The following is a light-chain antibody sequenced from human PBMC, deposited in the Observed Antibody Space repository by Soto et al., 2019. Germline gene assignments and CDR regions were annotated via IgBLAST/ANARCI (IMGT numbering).Light chain of an antibody. CDR1: QRVSAF. CDR3: QQSYSSPPT. CDR2: AAS. Sequence: EIPTTQSPSSLSAYVGDRVTIPCRASQRVSAFLNWYQQKPGKAPKLLIFAASSLQSGVPSRFSGSRSGPDFTLTISSLQPEDFATYYCQQSYSSPPTFGQGTKVDI. V-gene: IGKV1-39*01. J-gene: IGKJ1*01.